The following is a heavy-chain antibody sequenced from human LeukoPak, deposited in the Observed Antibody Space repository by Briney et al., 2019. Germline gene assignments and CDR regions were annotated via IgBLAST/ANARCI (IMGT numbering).Heavy chain of an antibody. CDR2: IRYDGSNK. V-gene: IGHV3-30*02. CDR1: GFTFSSYG. D-gene: IGHD3-10*01. J-gene: IGHJ4*02. Sequence: PGGSLRLSCAASGFTFSSYGMHWVRQAPGKGLEWVAFIRYDGSNKYYADSVKGRFTISRDNSKNTLYLQMNSPRAEDTAVYYCAKSITMVRGAWEDYWGQGTLVTVSS. CDR3: AKSITMVRGAWEDY.